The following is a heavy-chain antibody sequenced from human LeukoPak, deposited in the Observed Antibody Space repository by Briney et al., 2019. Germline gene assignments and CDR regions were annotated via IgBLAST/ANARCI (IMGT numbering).Heavy chain of an antibody. V-gene: IGHV3-74*03. CDR2: INSDGRNT. Sequence: GGSLRLSCATSGFTLSDYWMHWVRQLPGKGLVWVSSINSDGRNTKHADSVKGRFTISRDNSKNTLYLQMNSLRAEDTAVYYCAILYSGSYGPDYWGQGTLVTVSS. CDR3: AILYSGSYGPDY. J-gene: IGHJ4*02. D-gene: IGHD1-26*01. CDR1: GFTLSDYW.